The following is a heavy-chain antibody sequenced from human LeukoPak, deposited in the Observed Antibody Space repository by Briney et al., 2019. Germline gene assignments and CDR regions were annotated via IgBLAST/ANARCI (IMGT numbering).Heavy chain of an antibody. D-gene: IGHD6-13*01. CDR3: ARGFDSSWYDFNADY. J-gene: IGHJ4*02. Sequence: GGSLRLSCAASGFTFSSYSMNWVRQAPGKGLEWVSYISSSSSTIYYADSVKGRFTISRDNAKNSLYLQMNSLRAEDTAAYYCARGFDSSWYDFNADYWGQGTLVTVSS. V-gene: IGHV3-48*01. CDR2: ISSSSSTI. CDR1: GFTFSSYS.